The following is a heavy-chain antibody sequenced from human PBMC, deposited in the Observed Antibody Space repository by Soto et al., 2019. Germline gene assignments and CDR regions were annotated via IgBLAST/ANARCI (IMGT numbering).Heavy chain of an antibody. CDR2: INSDGSST. CDR3: ARGHYGMDV. CDR1: GFTFSSYW. J-gene: IGHJ6*02. V-gene: IGHV3-74*01. Sequence: GGSLRLSCAASGFTFSSYWMHWVRQAPGKGLVWVSRINSDGSSTSYADSVKGRFTISRDNAKDSLYLQMNSLRVDDTAVYYCARGHYGMDVWGQGTTVTVSS.